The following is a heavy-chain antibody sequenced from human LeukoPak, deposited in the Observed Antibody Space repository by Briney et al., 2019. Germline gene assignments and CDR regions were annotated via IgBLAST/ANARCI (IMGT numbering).Heavy chain of an antibody. V-gene: IGHV4-34*01. J-gene: IGHJ4*02. Sequence: SETLSLTCAVYGGSFSGYYWSWIRQPPGKGLEWIGEINHSGSTNYNPSLKSRVTISVDTSKNRFSLKLSSVTAADTAVYYCARGGPGQLYYFDYWGQGTLVTVSS. CDR1: GGSFSGYY. D-gene: IGHD1-1*01. CDR2: INHSGST. CDR3: ARGGPGQLYYFDY.